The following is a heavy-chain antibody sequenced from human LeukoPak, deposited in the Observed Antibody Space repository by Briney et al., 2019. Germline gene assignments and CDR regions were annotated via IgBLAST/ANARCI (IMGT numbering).Heavy chain of an antibody. CDR2: TVGGGSPNT. Sequence: GGSLRLSCAASGFYFANYAMSWVRQAPGKGLEWVSATVGGGSPNTYHADSVKGRFTISRDNSKNTLFLQMNSLRSEDTAVYYCARDKSSDDLPYFAFDYWGQGTLVTVSS. CDR1: GFYFANYA. CDR3: ARDKSSDDLPYFAFDY. V-gene: IGHV3-23*01. J-gene: IGHJ4*02. D-gene: IGHD3-3*01.